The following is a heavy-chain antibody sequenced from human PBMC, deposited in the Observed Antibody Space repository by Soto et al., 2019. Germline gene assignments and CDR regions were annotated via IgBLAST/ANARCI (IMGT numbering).Heavy chain of an antibody. CDR2: ITPIFGTA. D-gene: IGHD1-7*01. CDR1: GGTFSIYA. Sequence: QVQLVQSGAEVKKPGSSVKVSCKASGGTFSIYAISWVRQAPGQGPEWMGGITPIFGTANYAQKFQGRVTITADESTNTAYMELSSLRSEDTAVYYRAREYNWNSIYYGMDVWGQGTTVTVSS. J-gene: IGHJ6*02. CDR3: AREYNWNSIYYGMDV. V-gene: IGHV1-69*01.